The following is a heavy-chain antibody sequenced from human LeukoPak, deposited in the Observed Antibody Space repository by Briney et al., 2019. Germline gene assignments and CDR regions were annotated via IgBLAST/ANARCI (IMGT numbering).Heavy chain of an antibody. V-gene: IGHV3-66*01. CDR3: ARDYSDYYGSGSFIY. CDR1: GFTVSSNY. Sequence: GGSLRLSCAASGFTVSSNYMSWVRQAPGKGLEWVSVIYSGGSTYYADSVKGRFTISRDNSKNTLYLQMNSLRAEDTAVYYCARDYSDYYGSGSFIYWGQGTLVTVSS. J-gene: IGHJ4*02. D-gene: IGHD3-10*01. CDR2: IYSGGST.